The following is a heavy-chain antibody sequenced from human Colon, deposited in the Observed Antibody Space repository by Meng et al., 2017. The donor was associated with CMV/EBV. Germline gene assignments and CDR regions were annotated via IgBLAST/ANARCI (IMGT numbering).Heavy chain of an antibody. CDR2: IYSGGST. D-gene: IGHD1-26*01. J-gene: IGHJ6*02. CDR1: GFTVSSNY. CDR3: AKEAGGAHYGLDV. V-gene: IGHV3-66*02. Sequence: GESLKISCAASGFTVSSNYMSWVRQAPGKGLEWVSVIYSGGSTYYADSVKGRFTISRDNSKNTLYLQMNSLRAEDTAVYYCAKEAGGAHYGLDVWGQGTTVTVSS.